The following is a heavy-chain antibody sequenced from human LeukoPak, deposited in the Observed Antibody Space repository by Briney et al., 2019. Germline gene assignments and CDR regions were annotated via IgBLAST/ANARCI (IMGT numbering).Heavy chain of an antibody. J-gene: IGHJ4*02. V-gene: IGHV3-23*01. CDR2: ISGSGSST. D-gene: IGHD3-22*01. Sequence: PGGSLRLSCAASGFTVSSNYMSWVRQAPGKGLEWVSAISGSGSSTYYADSVKGRFTISRDNSKNTLYLQMNSLRAEDTAVYYCAKDTYYYDSSGYYFDYWGQGTLVTVSS. CDR1: GFTVSSNY. CDR3: AKDTYYYDSSGYYFDY.